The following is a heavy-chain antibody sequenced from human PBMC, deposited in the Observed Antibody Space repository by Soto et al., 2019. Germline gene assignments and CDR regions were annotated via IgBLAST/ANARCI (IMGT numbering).Heavy chain of an antibody. Sequence: QVQLVQSGAEVKKPGASVKVSCKASGYTFTSYGISWVRQAPGQGLEWMGWISAYNGNTNYAQKLQGRVTMTTDTSTSTAYMELRSLRSDATAVYYCAGITMVRGVIIRIDYWGQGPLVTVSS. V-gene: IGHV1-18*01. CDR1: GYTFTSYG. J-gene: IGHJ4*02. CDR3: AGITMVRGVIIRIDY. D-gene: IGHD3-10*01. CDR2: ISAYNGNT.